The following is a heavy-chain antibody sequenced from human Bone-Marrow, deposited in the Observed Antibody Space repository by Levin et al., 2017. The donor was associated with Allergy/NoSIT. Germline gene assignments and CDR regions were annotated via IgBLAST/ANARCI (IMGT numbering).Heavy chain of an antibody. CDR3: AKDLREGGDWYKYYYGMDV. J-gene: IGHJ6*02. D-gene: IGHD2-21*01. CDR2: ISNDGNRK. CDR1: GLTFSNYG. V-gene: IGHV3-30*18. Sequence: AGGSLRLSCADSGLTFSNYGMHWVRQAPGKGLEWLAVISNDGNRKYYAQSVRGRATISRDNAKNTLFLQLNSLRTEDTATYYCAKDLREGGDWYKYYYGMDVWGQGTTVTVSS.